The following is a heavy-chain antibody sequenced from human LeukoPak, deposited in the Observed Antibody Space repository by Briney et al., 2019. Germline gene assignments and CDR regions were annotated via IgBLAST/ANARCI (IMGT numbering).Heavy chain of an antibody. CDR3: ARGLPTQANIQQQLAINPFDY. CDR2: INPNSGGT. J-gene: IGHJ4*02. D-gene: IGHD6-13*01. V-gene: IGHV1-2*04. CDR1: GYTFTGYY. Sequence: ASVKVSCKASGYTFTGYYMHWVRQAPGQGLEWMGWINPNSGGTNYAQKFQGWVTMTRDTSISTAYMELSRLRSDDTAVYYCARGLPTQANIQQQLAINPFDYWGQGTLVTVSS.